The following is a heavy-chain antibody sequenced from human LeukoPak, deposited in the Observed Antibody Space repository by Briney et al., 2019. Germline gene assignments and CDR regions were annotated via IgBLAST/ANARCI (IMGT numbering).Heavy chain of an antibody. Sequence: GGSLRLSCAASGFTFSSYGMHWVRQAPGKGLEWVAVIWYDGSNKYYADSVKGRFTISRDNSKNTLYLQMNSLRAEDTAVYYCARGAGYNYPYYFDYWGQGTLVTVSP. CDR2: IWYDGSNK. D-gene: IGHD5-24*01. V-gene: IGHV3-33*01. CDR3: ARGAGYNYPYYFDY. J-gene: IGHJ4*02. CDR1: GFTFSSYG.